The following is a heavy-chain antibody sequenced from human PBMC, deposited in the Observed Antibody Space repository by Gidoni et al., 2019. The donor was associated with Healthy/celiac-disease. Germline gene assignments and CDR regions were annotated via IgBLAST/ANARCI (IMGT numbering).Heavy chain of an antibody. V-gene: IGHV3-30*18. CDR1: GFTFSSYG. Sequence: QVQLVESGGGVVQPGRSLRLSCAASGFTFSSYGMHWVRQAPGKGLEWVAVISYDGSNKYYADSVKGRFTISRDNSKNTLYLQMNSLRAEDTAVYYCAKEVAGFAYYYYGMDVWGQGTTVTVSS. D-gene: IGHD3-3*01. CDR2: ISYDGSNK. CDR3: AKEVAGFAYYYYGMDV. J-gene: IGHJ6*02.